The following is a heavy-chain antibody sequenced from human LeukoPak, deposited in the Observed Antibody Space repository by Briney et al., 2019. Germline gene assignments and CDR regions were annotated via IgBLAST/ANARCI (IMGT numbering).Heavy chain of an antibody. CDR3: AGSYYDFWSGYSPFCY. Sequence: PGESLKISCNGSGYSFTSYWIGWVRQMPGKGLEWMGIIYPGDSDTRYSPSFQGQVTISADKSISTAYLQWSSLKASDTAMYYCAGSYYDFWSGYSPFCYWGQGTLVTVSS. J-gene: IGHJ4*02. D-gene: IGHD3-3*01. CDR2: IYPGDSDT. CDR1: GYSFTSYW. V-gene: IGHV5-51*01.